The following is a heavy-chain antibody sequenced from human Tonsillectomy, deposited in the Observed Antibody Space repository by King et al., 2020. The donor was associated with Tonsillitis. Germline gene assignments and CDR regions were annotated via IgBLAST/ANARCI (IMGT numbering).Heavy chain of an antibody. J-gene: IGHJ6*03. CDR1: GFTFRNVC. CDR3: TTGISRFREKYMDV. V-gene: IGHV3-15*01. D-gene: IGHD2-15*01. CDR2: IQTNNDGGTA. Sequence: VQLVESGGGLVKPGGSLRLSCAASGFTFRNVCMTWVRQAPGKGLEWVGRIQTNNDGGTAEYAPTVKGRFVISRDDSKYMLYLQMNSLKFEDTAVYFCTTGISRFREKYMDVWGKGTTVIVSS.